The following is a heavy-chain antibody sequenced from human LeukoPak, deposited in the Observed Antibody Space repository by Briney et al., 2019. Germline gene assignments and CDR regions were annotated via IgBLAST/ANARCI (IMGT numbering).Heavy chain of an antibody. CDR1: GFTFSSYS. Sequence: PGGSLRLSCAASGFTFSSYSMSWVRQAPGRGLVWVSRINSDGSGTTYADSVKSRFTISRDNAKNTLYLQMSSLRVEDTAVYYCANGYTSTYYNALDIRGQGTMVTVSS. J-gene: IGHJ3*02. CDR2: INSDGSGT. D-gene: IGHD3-16*01. V-gene: IGHV3-74*01. CDR3: ANGYTSTYYNALDI.